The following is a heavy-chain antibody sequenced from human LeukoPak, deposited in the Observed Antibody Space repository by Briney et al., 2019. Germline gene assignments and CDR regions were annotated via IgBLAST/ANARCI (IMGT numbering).Heavy chain of an antibody. V-gene: IGHV4-59*11. Sequence: PSETLSLTCSVSGGSISSHYWNWIRQPPGKGLEWIGFIDDSGNTNYNLSLKSRVTTSVDTSKNQLSLKLSSVTTADTAVYYCARARYANAWYAFDIWGHGTMVTVSS. J-gene: IGHJ3*02. CDR3: ARARYANAWYAFDI. D-gene: IGHD2-2*01. CDR2: IDDSGNT. CDR1: GGSISSHY.